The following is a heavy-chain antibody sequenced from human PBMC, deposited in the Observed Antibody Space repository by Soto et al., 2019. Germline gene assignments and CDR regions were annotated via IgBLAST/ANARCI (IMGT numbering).Heavy chain of an antibody. J-gene: IGHJ6*02. D-gene: IGHD1-1*01. CDR1: GDRISSADFY. CDR2: IFYSGTA. V-gene: IGHV4-30-4*01. CDR3: ARHLWVEHELYYYGMDV. Sequence: SETLSLTGTVSGDRISSADFYWSWIRETPWKGLEWIVHIFYSGTAYYNPSLKIRLTISVDTSKNHFSLSLTSVTAADTALYYCARHLWVEHELYYYGMDVWGQGTTVTVSS.